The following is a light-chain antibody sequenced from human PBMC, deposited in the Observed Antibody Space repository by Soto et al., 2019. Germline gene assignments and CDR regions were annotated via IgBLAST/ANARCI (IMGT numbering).Light chain of an antibody. CDR3: LQNYNHPIT. J-gene: IGKJ5*01. CDR1: QAIRND. CDR2: TAS. Sequence: AVQLTQSPSSLSASVGDSVTITCRASQAIRNDLGWYQQRPGTAPKLLIYTASNLQSGVPSRFSGSGFGTDFTLTITSLRPEDFGNYFCLQNYNHPITFGQGTRLEI. V-gene: IGKV1-6*02.